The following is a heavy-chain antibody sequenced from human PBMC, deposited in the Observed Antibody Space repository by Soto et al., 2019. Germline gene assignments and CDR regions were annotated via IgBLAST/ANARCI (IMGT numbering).Heavy chain of an antibody. CDR1: GGSISSSSYY. V-gene: IGHV4-39*07. CDR3: ASEGRDAFDI. J-gene: IGHJ3*02. CDR2: IYYSGST. Sequence: SETLSLTCTVSGGSISSSSYYWGWIRQPPGKGLEWIGSIYYSGSTYYNPSLKSRVTISVDTSKNQFSLKLSSVTAADTAVYYCASEGRDAFDIWGQGTMVTVSS.